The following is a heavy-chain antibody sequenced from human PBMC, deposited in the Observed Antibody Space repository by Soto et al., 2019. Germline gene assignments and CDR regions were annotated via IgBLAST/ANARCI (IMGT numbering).Heavy chain of an antibody. CDR1: GYTFTSYD. V-gene: IGHV1-8*01. Sequence: GASVKVSCKASGYTFTSYDINWVRQATGQGLEWMGWMNPNSGNTGYAQKFQGRVTMTRNTSISTAYMELSSLRSEDTAVYYCAREYYYGSGGGSYYYYYGMDVWGQGTTATVSS. CDR3: AREYYYGSGGGSYYYYYGMDV. J-gene: IGHJ6*02. D-gene: IGHD3-10*01. CDR2: MNPNSGNT.